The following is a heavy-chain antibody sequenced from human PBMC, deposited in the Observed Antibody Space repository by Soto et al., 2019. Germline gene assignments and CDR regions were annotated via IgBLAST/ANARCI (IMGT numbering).Heavy chain of an antibody. CDR2: IYTSGST. CDR3: ARALVGGPFDY. J-gene: IGHJ4*02. D-gene: IGHD1-26*01. V-gene: IGHV4-4*07. Sequence: QVQLQESGPGLVKPSETLSLTCSVSGGSIGSSYWSWVRQPAGKGLEWVGRIYTSGSTNFNPSLWSRLTMSVDTSNNQFPLKLSSVTAADTAVYYRARALVGGPFDYWGQGTLVTVSS. CDR1: GGSIGSSY.